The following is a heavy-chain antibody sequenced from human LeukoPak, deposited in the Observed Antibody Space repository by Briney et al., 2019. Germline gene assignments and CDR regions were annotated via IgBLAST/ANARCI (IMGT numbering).Heavy chain of an antibody. V-gene: IGHV3-7*01. CDR2: IKQDGSEK. CDR3: ASGSYYKCSDY. J-gene: IGHJ4*02. CDR1: GFTFSSRDW. D-gene: IGHD3-10*01. Sequence: GGSLRLSCVASGFTFSSRDWMTWVRQAPGKGLEWVANIKQDGSEKNYVDSVKGRFTISRDNAKNSVDLQMNSLRVEDTAVYYCASGSYYKCSDYWGQGTLVTVSS.